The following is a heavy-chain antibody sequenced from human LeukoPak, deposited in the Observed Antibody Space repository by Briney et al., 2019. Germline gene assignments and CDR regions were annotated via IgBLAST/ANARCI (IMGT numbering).Heavy chain of an antibody. CDR1: GGTFSGYA. Sequence: ASVKVSCKASGGTFSGYAISWVRQAPGQGLEWMGGIIPIFGTANYAQKFQGRVTITADESTSTAYMELSSLRSEDTAVYYCARDNANYDILTGYPDYWGQGTLVTVSS. D-gene: IGHD3-9*01. J-gene: IGHJ4*02. CDR3: ARDNANYDILTGYPDY. CDR2: IIPIFGTA. V-gene: IGHV1-69*13.